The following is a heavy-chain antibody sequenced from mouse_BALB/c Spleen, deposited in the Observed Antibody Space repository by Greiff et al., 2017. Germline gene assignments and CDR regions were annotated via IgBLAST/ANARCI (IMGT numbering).Heavy chain of an antibody. CDR2: ISSGGSYT. CDR1: GFTFSSYA. D-gene: IGHD3-1*01. Sequence: EVKVVESGGGLVKPGGSLKLSCAASGFTFSSYAMSWVRQSPEKRLEWVAEISSGGSYTYYPDTVTGRFTISRDNAKNTLYLEMSSLRSEDTAMYYCARDRATTTGDAMDYWGQGTSVTVSS. V-gene: IGHV5-9-4*01. J-gene: IGHJ4*01. CDR3: ARDRATTTGDAMDY.